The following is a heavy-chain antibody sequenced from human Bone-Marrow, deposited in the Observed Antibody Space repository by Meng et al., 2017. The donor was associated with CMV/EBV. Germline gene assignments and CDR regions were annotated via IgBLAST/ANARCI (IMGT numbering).Heavy chain of an antibody. J-gene: IGHJ4*02. CDR2: ISSSSSYI. CDR1: GFTFSSYS. CDR3: ASVDYVWGSYRYTASTSDY. D-gene: IGHD3-16*02. Sequence: GGSLRRSCAASGFTFSSYSMNWVRQAPGKGLEWVSSISSSSSYIYYADPVKGRFTISRDNAKNSLYLQMNSLRAEDTAVYYCASVDYVWGSYRYTASTSDYWGQGTLVTVSS. V-gene: IGHV3-21*01.